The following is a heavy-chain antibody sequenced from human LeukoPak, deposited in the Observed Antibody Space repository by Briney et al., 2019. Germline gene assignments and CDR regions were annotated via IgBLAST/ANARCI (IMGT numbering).Heavy chain of an antibody. D-gene: IGHD3-3*01. V-gene: IGHV3-23*01. CDR1: GFTFSSSA. J-gene: IGHJ4*02. CDR2: ISGGGVTT. Sequence: GGSLRLSCAASGFTFSSSAMSWVRQAPGKGLDWVSAISGGGVTTFYADSVKGRFTISRDNSKNTLYLQMNSLRAEDTAIYYCAKSIQTFWSGYPFDYWGQGALVTVSS. CDR3: AKSIQTFWSGYPFDY.